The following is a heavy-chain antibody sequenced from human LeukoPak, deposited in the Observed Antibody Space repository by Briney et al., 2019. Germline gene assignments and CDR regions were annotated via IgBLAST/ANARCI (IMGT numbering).Heavy chain of an antibody. V-gene: IGHV1-8*02. J-gene: IGHJ4*02. CDR3: ARGRRGRFYDSSGYFTYYFDY. D-gene: IGHD3-22*01. CDR1: GYTFTSYG. CDR2: MNPNSGNT. Sequence: ASVKVSCKASGYTFTSYGISWVRQATGQGLEWMGWMNPNSGNTGYAQKFQGRVTMTRNTSISTAYMELSSLRSEDTAVYYCARGRRGRFYDSSGYFTYYFDYWGQGTLVTVSS.